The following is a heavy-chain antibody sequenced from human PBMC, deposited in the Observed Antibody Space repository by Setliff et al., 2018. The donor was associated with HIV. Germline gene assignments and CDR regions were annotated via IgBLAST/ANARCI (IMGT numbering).Heavy chain of an antibody. CDR2: ISVSGTDI. Sequence: AGGSLRLSCAASGFTFTNYYMSWIRQAPGKGLELLSYISVSGTDIKYADSVKGRFTISRDNAKNSLYLQMNSLRAEDTAIYYCARDNLYYNLWNGSPVYGMDVWGQGTTVTVSS. V-gene: IGHV3-11*04. CDR3: ARDNLYYNLWNGSPVYGMDV. D-gene: IGHD3-3*01. CDR1: GFTFTNYY. J-gene: IGHJ6*02.